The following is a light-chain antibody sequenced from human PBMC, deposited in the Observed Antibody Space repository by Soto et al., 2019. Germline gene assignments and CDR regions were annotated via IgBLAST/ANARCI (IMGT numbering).Light chain of an antibody. CDR1: QSVRSD. CDR2: EAS. V-gene: IGKV3-11*01. CDR3: QQRSNWST. Sequence: EIVLTQSPATLSLSPGERATLSCRASQSVRSDLAWYQQKPGQAPRLLIFEASNRATGIPARFSGSGSGTDFTLTISSLEPEDFAVYFCQQRSNWSTFGQGTRLESK. J-gene: IGKJ5*01.